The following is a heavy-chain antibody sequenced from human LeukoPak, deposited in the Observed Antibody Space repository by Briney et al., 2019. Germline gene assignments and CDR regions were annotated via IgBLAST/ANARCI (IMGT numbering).Heavy chain of an antibody. CDR1: RFTFSNNW. Sequence: PGGSRRLSCAASRFTFSNNWMSWVRQAPGKGLEWVANVKQDGSEKYYADSVKGRFTISRDNAKNSLYMQMNSLRAEDTAVYYCARELAVTGPFDYWGQGTLVTVSS. V-gene: IGHV3-7*01. J-gene: IGHJ4*02. CDR3: ARELAVTGPFDY. CDR2: VKQDGSEK. D-gene: IGHD6-19*01.